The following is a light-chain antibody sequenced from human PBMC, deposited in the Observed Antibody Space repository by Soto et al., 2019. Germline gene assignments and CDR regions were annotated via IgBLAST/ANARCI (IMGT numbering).Light chain of an antibody. CDR3: SSYRSSTTQVV. Sequence: QSALTQPASVSGSPGQSITISCTGTSSDIGGYNYVSWYQQHPGKVPKLMIYDVTNRPSGVSTRFSGSKSGNTASLTISGLQAEDEADYYCSSYRSSTTQVVFGVGTKLTVL. CDR2: DVT. CDR1: SSDIGGYNY. V-gene: IGLV2-14*03. J-gene: IGLJ2*01.